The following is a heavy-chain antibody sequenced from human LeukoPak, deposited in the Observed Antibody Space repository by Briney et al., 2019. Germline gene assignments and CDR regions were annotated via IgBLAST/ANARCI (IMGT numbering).Heavy chain of an antibody. CDR1: GGSVSSGSYY. J-gene: IGHJ4*02. D-gene: IGHD3-10*01. V-gene: IGHV4-61*01. CDR3: ARGRFGGY. CDR2: IYYSGST. Sequence: SEILSPTCTVSGGSVSSGSYYWSWIRQPPGKGLEWIGYIYYSGSTNYNPSLKSRVTISVDTSKNQFSLKLSSVTAADTAVYYCARGRFGGYWGQGTLVTVSS.